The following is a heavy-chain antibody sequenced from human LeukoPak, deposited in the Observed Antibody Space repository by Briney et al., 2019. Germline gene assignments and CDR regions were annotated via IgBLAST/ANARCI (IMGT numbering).Heavy chain of an antibody. J-gene: IGHJ6*04. V-gene: IGHV3-48*01. D-gene: IGHD3-10*02. CDR1: EFTLSSYS. CDR2: ISSSSTTI. CDR3: AELGITMIGGV. Sequence: GGSLRLSCAASEFTLSSYSMNWVRQAPGKGLEWVSYISSSSTTIYYADSVKGRFTISRDNAKNSLYLQMNSLRAEDTGVYYCAELGITMIGGVWGKGTTVTISS.